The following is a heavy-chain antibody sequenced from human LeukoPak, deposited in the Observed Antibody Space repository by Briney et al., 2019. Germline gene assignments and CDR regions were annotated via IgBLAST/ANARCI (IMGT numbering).Heavy chain of an antibody. Sequence: SQTLSLTCTVSGGSISSNSYYCTWIRQHPGKGLEWIGYIYYSGSTYYNPSLKSRVTISVDASKNQFSLKLSSVTAADTAVYYCARMRYYGSGSRGPFDYWGQGTLVTVSS. CDR2: IYYSGST. D-gene: IGHD3-10*01. J-gene: IGHJ4*02. CDR1: GGSISSNSYY. V-gene: IGHV4-31*03. CDR3: ARMRYYGSGSRGPFDY.